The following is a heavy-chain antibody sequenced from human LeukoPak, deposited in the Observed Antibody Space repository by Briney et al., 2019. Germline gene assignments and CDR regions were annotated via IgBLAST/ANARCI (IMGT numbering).Heavy chain of an antibody. CDR3: AKVEYCSSTSCYYYYYYYMDV. CDR2: ISGSGGST. Sequence: GGSLRLSCAASGVTFAMSWVRQAPGKGLEWVSAISGSGGSTYYADSVKGRFTISRDNSKNTLYLQMNSLRAEDTAVYYCAKVEYCSSTSCYYYYYYYMDVWGKGTTVTISS. D-gene: IGHD2-2*01. V-gene: IGHV3-23*01. CDR1: GVTFA. J-gene: IGHJ6*03.